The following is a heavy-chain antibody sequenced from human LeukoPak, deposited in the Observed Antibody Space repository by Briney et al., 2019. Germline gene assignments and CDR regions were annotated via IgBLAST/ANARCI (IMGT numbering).Heavy chain of an antibody. CDR2: IIPIFGTA. CDR1: GGTFSSYA. V-gene: IGHV1-69*13. D-gene: IGHD3-9*01. J-gene: IGHJ4*02. Sequence: GASVKVSCKASGGTFSSYAISWVRQAPGQGLEWMGGIIPIFGTANYAQKFQGRVTITADESTSTAYMELSSLRSEDTAVYYCARDRGLGYDILTGYPYFDYWGQGTLATVSS. CDR3: ARDRGLGYDILTGYPYFDY.